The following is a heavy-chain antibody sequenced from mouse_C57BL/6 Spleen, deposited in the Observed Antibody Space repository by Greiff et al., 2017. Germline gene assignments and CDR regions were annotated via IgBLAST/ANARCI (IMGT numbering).Heavy chain of an antibody. V-gene: IGHV1-26*01. CDR3: ARESHYDYDAMDY. J-gene: IGHJ4*01. D-gene: IGHD1-1*02. Sequence: EVQLQQSGPELVKPGASVKISCKASGYTFTDYYMNWVKQSHGQSLEWIGDLNPNNGGTSYNQKFKGKATLTVDKSSSTAYMELHSLTSEDSAVYYCARESHYDYDAMDYWGQGTSVTVSS. CDR1: GYTFTDYY. CDR2: LNPNNGGT.